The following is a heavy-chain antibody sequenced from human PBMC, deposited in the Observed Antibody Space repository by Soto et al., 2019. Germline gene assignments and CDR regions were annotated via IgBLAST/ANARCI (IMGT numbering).Heavy chain of an antibody. CDR1: GYTFTSYY. CDR3: ARDSLSFLEWLSQPPMGYYGMDV. V-gene: IGHV1-46*01. D-gene: IGHD3-3*01. Sequence: GASVKVSCKASGYTFTSYYMHWVRQAPGQGLEWMGIINPSGGSTSYAQKFQGRVTMTRDTSTSTVYMELSSLRSEDTAVYYCARDSLSFLEWLSQPPMGYYGMDVWGQGTTVTVS. CDR2: INPSGGST. J-gene: IGHJ6*02.